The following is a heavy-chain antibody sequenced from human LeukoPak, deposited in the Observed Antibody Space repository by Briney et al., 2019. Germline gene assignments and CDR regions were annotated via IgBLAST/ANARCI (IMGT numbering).Heavy chain of an antibody. CDR1: GFTFSAYW. CDR3: ARGRDSGRYFDY. Sequence: GGSLRLSCAASGFTFSAYWMTWVRQAPGKGLERVANIKQDGNEKYYVDSVKGRFAISRDNAKSSLFLQLAGLRAEDTAVYYCARGRDSGRYFDYWGQGTLVTVSS. CDR2: IKQDGNEK. V-gene: IGHV3-7*01. D-gene: IGHD1-26*01. J-gene: IGHJ4*02.